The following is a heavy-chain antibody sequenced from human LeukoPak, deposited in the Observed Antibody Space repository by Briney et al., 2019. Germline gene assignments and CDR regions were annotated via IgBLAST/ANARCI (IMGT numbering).Heavy chain of an antibody. Sequence: GGSLRLSCAASGFTFSDYYMSWIRQAPGKGLEWVSYISSSSSYTNYADSVKGRFTISRDNAKNSLYLQMNSLRAEDTAVYYCAYMVRGWGIDPWGQGTLVTVSS. CDR3: AYMVRGWGIDP. J-gene: IGHJ5*02. V-gene: IGHV3-11*03. CDR2: ISSSSSYT. CDR1: GFTFSDYY. D-gene: IGHD3-10*01.